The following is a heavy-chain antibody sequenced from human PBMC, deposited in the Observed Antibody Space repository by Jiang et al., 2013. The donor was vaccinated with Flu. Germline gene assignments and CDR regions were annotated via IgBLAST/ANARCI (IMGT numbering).Heavy chain of an antibody. CDR3: ARTPGIAVADPFGGYFSLRDYYFDY. D-gene: IGHD6-19*01. CDR1: GFSLSTSGMR. V-gene: IGHV2-70*04. CDR2: IDWDDDK. J-gene: IGHJ4*02. Sequence: TLTLTCTFSGFSLSTSGMRVSWIRQPPGKALEWLARIDWDDDKFYSTSLKTRLTISKDTSKNQVVLTMTNMDPVDTATYYCARTPGIAVADPFGGYFSLRDYYFDYWGQGTLVTVSS.